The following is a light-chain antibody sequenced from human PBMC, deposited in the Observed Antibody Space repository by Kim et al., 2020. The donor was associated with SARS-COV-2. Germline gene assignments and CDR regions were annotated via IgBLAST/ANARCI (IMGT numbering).Light chain of an antibody. Sequence: VSPGERATLSCRASQSVSSNLAWYQQKPGQAPRLLIYGASTRATGIPARFSGSGSGTEFTLTISSLQSEDFAVYYCQQYNNWLQTFGQGTKVDIK. CDR2: GAS. CDR1: QSVSSN. J-gene: IGKJ1*01. V-gene: IGKV3-15*01. CDR3: QQYNNWLQT.